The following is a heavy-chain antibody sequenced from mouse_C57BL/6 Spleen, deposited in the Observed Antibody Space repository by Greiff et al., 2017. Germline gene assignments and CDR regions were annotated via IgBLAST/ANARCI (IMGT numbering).Heavy chain of an antibody. CDR3: SRNLWFAY. J-gene: IGHJ3*01. CDR1: GFTFSDYG. CDR2: ISSGSSTI. V-gene: IGHV5-17*01. Sequence: EVKLMESGGGLVKPGGSLKLSCEASGFTFSDYGMHWVRQAPEQGLEWVAYISSGSSTINYADTVKGRFTITRDKAKNTLFLQMASRRAEDTAMYYFSRNLWFAYWGQGTLVTVAA.